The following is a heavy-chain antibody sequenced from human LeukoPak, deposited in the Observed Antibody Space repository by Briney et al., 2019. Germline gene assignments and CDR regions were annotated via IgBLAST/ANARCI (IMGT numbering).Heavy chain of an antibody. Sequence: ASVKVSCKASGGTFSSYAISWVRQAPGQGLEWMGGIIPISGTANYAQKFHGRVTITADKSTSTAYMDLSTLRSEDTAVYYCARDPTVVGNWFDPWGQGTLVTVSS. CDR1: GGTFSSYA. V-gene: IGHV1-69*06. D-gene: IGHD2-15*01. CDR3: ARDPTVVGNWFDP. J-gene: IGHJ5*02. CDR2: IIPISGTA.